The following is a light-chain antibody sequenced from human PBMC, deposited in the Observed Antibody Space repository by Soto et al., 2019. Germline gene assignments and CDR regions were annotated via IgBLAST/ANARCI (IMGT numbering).Light chain of an antibody. CDR1: SASVLTSYY. Sequence: QAVVSQEPSFSVSPGETVTLTCGLTSASVLTSYYPSWYQQTPGQAPRTLIYSTNIRSSGVPDRFSGSILGIKAALTITGAQADDESDYYCALDVGSGTVVFGGGTKLTVL. CDR2: STN. CDR3: ALDVGSGTVV. V-gene: IGLV8-61*01. J-gene: IGLJ2*01.